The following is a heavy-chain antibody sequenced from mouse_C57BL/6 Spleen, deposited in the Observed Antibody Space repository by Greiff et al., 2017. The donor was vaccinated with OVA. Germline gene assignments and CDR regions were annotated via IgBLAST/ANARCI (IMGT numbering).Heavy chain of an antibody. CDR1: GFTFSSYA. Sequence: EVKLMESGGGLVKPGGSLKLSCAASGFTFSSYAMSWVRQTPEKRLEWVATISDGGSYTYYPDNVKGRFTISRDNAKNNLYLQMSHLKSEDTAMDYCARANWGGYYAMDYWGQGTSVTVSS. V-gene: IGHV5-4*03. CDR3: ARANWGGYYAMDY. J-gene: IGHJ4*01. CDR2: ISDGGSYT. D-gene: IGHD4-1*01.